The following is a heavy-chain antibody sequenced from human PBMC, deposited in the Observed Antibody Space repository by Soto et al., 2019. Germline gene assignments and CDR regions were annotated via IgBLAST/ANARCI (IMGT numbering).Heavy chain of an antibody. D-gene: IGHD6-13*01. CDR1: GGSISSYY. CDR2: IYYSGST. J-gene: IGHJ3*02. Sequence: PSETLSLTCTVSGGSISSYYWSWIRQPPGKGLEWIGYIYYSGSTNYNPSLKSRVTISVDTSKNQFPLKLSSVTAADTAVYYCARDIAAAGGDAFDIWGQGTMVTVSS. V-gene: IGHV4-59*01. CDR3: ARDIAAAGGDAFDI.